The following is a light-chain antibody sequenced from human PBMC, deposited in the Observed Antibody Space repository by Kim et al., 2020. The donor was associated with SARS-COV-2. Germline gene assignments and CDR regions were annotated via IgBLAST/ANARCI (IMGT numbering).Light chain of an antibody. CDR3: QHYGSSPELA. CDR1: GSVSGSY. J-gene: IGKJ4*01. CDR2: GAT. Sequence: EIVLTQSPATLSLSPGERATLSCRVSGSVSGSYLAWYQQKRGQAPRLIIHGATTRATGVPERFSGRGSGTDFTLTISRLEPEDFAVYHCQHYGSSPELAFGGGTKVDIK. V-gene: IGKV3-20*01.